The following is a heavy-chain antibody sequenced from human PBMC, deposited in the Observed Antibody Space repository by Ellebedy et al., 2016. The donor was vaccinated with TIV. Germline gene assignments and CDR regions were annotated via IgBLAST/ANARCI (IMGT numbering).Heavy chain of an antibody. CDR3: ARGRYNWNDAGYFDS. Sequence: GESLKISXGASGFTFSSYSMNWLRQAPGNGLEWVSYIASSSSTIYYADSVKGRFTISRDNARSSLYLQLNSLGAEDTAVYYCARGRYNWNDAGYFDSWGQGTLVTVSS. CDR1: GFTFSSYS. D-gene: IGHD1-1*01. J-gene: IGHJ4*02. CDR2: IASSSSTI. V-gene: IGHV3-48*04.